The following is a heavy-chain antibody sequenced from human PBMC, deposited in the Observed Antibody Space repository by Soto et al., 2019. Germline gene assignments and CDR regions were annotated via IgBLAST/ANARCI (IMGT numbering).Heavy chain of an antibody. J-gene: IGHJ4*02. V-gene: IGHV3-23*01. CDR1: GFTFSSYA. CDR2: ISGSGGST. CDR3: AKGNLPTMIVVVITTWVVDY. D-gene: IGHD3-22*01. Sequence: HPGGSLRLSCAASGFTFSSYAMSWVRQAPGKGLEWVSAISGSGGSTYYADSVKGRFTISRDNSKNTLYLQMNSLRAEDTAVYYCAKGNLPTMIVVVITTWVVDYWGQGTLVTVSS.